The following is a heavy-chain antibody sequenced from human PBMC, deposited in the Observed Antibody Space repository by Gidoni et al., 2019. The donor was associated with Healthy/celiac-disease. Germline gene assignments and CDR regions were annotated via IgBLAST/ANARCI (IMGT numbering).Heavy chain of an antibody. D-gene: IGHD5-12*01. J-gene: IGHJ3*02. V-gene: IGHV3-64D*09. CDR3: VKDRDGYNAYAAFDI. CDR1: GVTFSSYA. CDR2: ISSNGGST. Sequence: EVQLVESGGGLVQPGGSRGLSCSASGVTFSSYALHWVRQAPGKGLEYVSAISSNGGSTYYADSVKGRFTISRDNSKNTLYLQMSSLRAEDTAVYYCVKDRDGYNAYAAFDIWGQGTMVTVSS.